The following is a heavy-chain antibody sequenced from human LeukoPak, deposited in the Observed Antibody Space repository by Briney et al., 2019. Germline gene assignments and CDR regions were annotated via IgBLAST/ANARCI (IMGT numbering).Heavy chain of an antibody. J-gene: IGHJ3*02. CDR3: ASHLTPEDVRLGVAFDI. D-gene: IGHD1-14*01. V-gene: IGHV3-20*04. Sequence: GGSLRLACAASGFMFDDYGMSWVRQAPGKGLEWVSGINRNGGSTGYADSVKGRFTISRDNAKNSLYLQMNSLRDEDTALYYCASHLTPEDVRLGVAFDIWGQGTMVTVSS. CDR2: INRNGGST. CDR1: GFMFDDYG.